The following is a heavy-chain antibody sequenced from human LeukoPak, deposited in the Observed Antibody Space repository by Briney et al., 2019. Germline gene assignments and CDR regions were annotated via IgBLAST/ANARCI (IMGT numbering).Heavy chain of an antibody. Sequence: PGGSLRLSCTASGFTVSNNYMNWVRQAPGKGLKWVALIYSGGTTNYADSVKGRFTISRDNSKNTLYLQMTNVRVEDTAVYYCARDPPGIAASVSGGWGQGTLVTVSS. CDR2: IYSGGTT. CDR3: ARDPPGIAASVSGG. CDR1: GFTVSNNY. J-gene: IGHJ4*02. V-gene: IGHV3-53*01. D-gene: IGHD6-13*01.